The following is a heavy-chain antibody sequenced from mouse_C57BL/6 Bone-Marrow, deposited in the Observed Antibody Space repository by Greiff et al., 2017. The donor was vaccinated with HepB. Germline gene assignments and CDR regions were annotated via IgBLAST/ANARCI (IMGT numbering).Heavy chain of an antibody. D-gene: IGHD1-1*01. J-gene: IGHJ2*01. Sequence: QVQLQQPGAELVRPGSSVKLSCKASGYTFTSYWMDWVKQRPGQGLEWIGNIYPSDSETHYNQKFKDKATLTVDKYSSTAYMQLSSLTSEDSAVYYCARRVITRLDYWGQGTTLTVSS. CDR2: IYPSDSET. CDR1: GYTFTSYW. V-gene: IGHV1-61*01. CDR3: ARRVITRLDY.